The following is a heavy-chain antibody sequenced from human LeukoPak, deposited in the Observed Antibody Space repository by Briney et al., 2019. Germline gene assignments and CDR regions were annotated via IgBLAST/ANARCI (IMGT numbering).Heavy chain of an antibody. CDR3: AREDYDILTGYYRLD. D-gene: IGHD3-9*01. CDR2: ISSSSSYI. J-gene: IGHJ4*02. CDR1: GFSFSSYS. V-gene: IGHV3-21*01. Sequence: PGGSLRLSCAASGFSFSSYSMNWVRQAPGKGLEWVSSISSSSSYIYYADSVKGRFTISRDNAKNSLYLQMNSLRAEDTAVYYCAREDYDILTGYYRLDWGQGTLVTVSS.